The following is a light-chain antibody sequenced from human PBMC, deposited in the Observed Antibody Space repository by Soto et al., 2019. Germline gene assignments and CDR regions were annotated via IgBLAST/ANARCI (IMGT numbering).Light chain of an antibody. J-gene: IGKJ1*01. V-gene: IGKV1-39*01. CDR2: AAS. CDR1: QSISNQ. Sequence: DIQMTQSPSSLSASVEDRVIITCRASQSISNQLNWYQQKPGKAPKLLIFAASSLQSGVPSRFSGSRSGPDFTLTISSLQPEDFATYYCQQSYSSPPTFGKGTRWIS. CDR3: QQSYSSPPT.